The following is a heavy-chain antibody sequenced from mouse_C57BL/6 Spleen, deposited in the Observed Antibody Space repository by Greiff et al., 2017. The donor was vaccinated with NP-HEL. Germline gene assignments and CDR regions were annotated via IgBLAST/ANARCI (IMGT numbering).Heavy chain of an antibody. D-gene: IGHD4-1*01. CDR3: ARDLLGRGFAY. CDR1: GYSITSGYD. Sequence: EVKLQESGPGMVKPSQSLSLTCTVTGYSITSGYDWHWIRHFPGNKLEWMGYISYSGSTNYNPSLKSRISITHDTSKNHFFLKLNSVTTEDTATYYCARDLLGRGFAYWGQGTLVTVSA. CDR2: ISYSGST. V-gene: IGHV3-1*01. J-gene: IGHJ3*01.